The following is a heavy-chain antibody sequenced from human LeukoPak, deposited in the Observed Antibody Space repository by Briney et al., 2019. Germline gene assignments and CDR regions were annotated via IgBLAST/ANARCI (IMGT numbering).Heavy chain of an antibody. CDR3: ARGEWSSSPFDY. D-gene: IGHD6-6*01. Sequence: GGSLRLSCTASGFTFSYYEMNWVRQAPGKGLEWISYISSSSSYIYYADSMKGRFTISRDNAKNSLYLQMNSLKAEDTAVYYCARGEWSSSPFDYWGQGTLVTVSS. CDR1: GFTFSYYE. J-gene: IGHJ4*02. CDR2: ISSSSSYI. V-gene: IGHV3-21*05.